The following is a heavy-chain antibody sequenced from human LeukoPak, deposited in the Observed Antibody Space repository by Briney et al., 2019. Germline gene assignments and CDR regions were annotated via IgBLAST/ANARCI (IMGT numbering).Heavy chain of an antibody. J-gene: IGHJ4*02. CDR3: ARVRAYCGGDCYSGQLDY. Sequence: PSETLCLTCTVSGYSISSGYYWGWIRQPPGKGLEWIGSIYHSGSTYYNPSLKSRVTISVDTSKNQFSLKLSSVTAADTAVYYCARVRAYCGGDCYSGQLDYWGQGTLVTVSS. CDR2: IYHSGST. CDR1: GYSISSGYY. D-gene: IGHD2-21*01. V-gene: IGHV4-38-2*02.